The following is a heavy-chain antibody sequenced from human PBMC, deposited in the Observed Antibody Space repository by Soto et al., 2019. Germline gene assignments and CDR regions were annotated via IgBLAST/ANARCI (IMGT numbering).Heavy chain of an antibody. V-gene: IGHV3-23*01. J-gene: IGHJ6*02. CDR3: VKEPDV. Sequence: LRLSCEASGFIFSTYSMTWVRQDPGKGLEWVAAVSPSGDSTYYADSLKGRLTISRDNSKNTVFLQMHSLSADDTGIYYCVKEPDVWCQGISVTVSS. CDR2: VSPSGDST. CDR1: GFIFSTYS.